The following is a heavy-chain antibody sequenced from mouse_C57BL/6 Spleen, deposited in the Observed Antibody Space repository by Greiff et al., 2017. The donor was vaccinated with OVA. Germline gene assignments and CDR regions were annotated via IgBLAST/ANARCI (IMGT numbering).Heavy chain of an antibody. CDR2: IRNKANGYTT. V-gene: IGHV7-3*01. J-gene: IGHJ2*01. D-gene: IGHD4-1*01. CDR3: ARYISSSGRFDY. Sequence: EVKLVESGGGLVQPGGSLSLSCAASGFTFTDYYMSWVRQPPGKALEWLGFIRNKANGYTTEYSASVKGRFTISRDNSQSILYLQMNALRAEDSATYYCARYISSSGRFDYWGQGTTLTVSS. CDR1: GFTFTDYY.